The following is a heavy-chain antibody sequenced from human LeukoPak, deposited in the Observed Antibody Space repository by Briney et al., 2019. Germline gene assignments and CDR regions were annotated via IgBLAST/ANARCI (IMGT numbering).Heavy chain of an antibody. CDR1: GFTFSSYS. Sequence: GGSLRLSCAASGFTFSSYSMNWVRQAPGKGLEWVSSISSSGNYIYYADSLEGRFTISRDNAKNSLYLEMNSLRAEDTAVYYCARTIFGVVAYFDYWGQGNPGHRLL. CDR3: ARTIFGVVAYFDY. CDR2: ISSSGNYI. V-gene: IGHV3-21*01. D-gene: IGHD3-3*01. J-gene: IGHJ4*01.